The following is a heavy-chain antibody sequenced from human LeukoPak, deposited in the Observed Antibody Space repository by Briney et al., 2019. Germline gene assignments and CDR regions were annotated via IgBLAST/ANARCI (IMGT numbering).Heavy chain of an antibody. Sequence: GGSLRLSCAASEFTFSSYGMHWVRQAPGKGLEWVAVISYDGSNKYYADSVKGRFTISRDNSKNTLYLQMNSLRAEDTAVYHCAKGGYSSGWTDFDYWGQGTLVTVSS. D-gene: IGHD6-19*01. CDR3: AKGGYSSGWTDFDY. CDR2: ISYDGSNK. CDR1: EFTFSSYG. V-gene: IGHV3-30*18. J-gene: IGHJ4*02.